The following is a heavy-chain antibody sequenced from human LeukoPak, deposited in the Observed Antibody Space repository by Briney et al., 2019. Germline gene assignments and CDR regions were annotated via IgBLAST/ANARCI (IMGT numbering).Heavy chain of an antibody. CDR3: ARDLDVVVVAGNAFDI. CDR1: GYTFTSYG. J-gene: IGHJ3*02. Sequence: GASVKVSCKASGYTFTSYGISWVRQAPGQGLEWMGWISAYNGNTNYAQKLQGRVTMTTDTSASTAYMELSSLRSEDTAVYYCARDLDVVVVAGNAFDIWGQGTMVTVSS. V-gene: IGHV1-18*01. D-gene: IGHD2-15*01. CDR2: ISAYNGNT.